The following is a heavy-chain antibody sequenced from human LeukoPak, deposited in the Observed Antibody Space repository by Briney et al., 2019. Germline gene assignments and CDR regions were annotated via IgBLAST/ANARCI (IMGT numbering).Heavy chain of an antibody. CDR2: INPNSGGT. CDR3: ARVLESIAAAGTNDY. V-gene: IGHV1-2*02. D-gene: IGHD6-13*01. J-gene: IGHJ4*02. CDR1: GYTFTSYG. Sequence: ASVKVSCKASGYTFTSYGISWVRQAPGQGLEWMGWINPNSGGTNYAQKFQGRVTMTRDTSISTAYMELSRLRSDDTAVYYCARVLESIAAAGTNDYWGQGTLVTVSS.